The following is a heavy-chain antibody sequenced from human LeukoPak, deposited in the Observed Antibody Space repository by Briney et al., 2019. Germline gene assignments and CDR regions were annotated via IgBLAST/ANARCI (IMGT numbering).Heavy chain of an antibody. J-gene: IGHJ4*02. CDR1: GYTFTSYG. CDR2: ISAYNGNT. CDR3: ARAKGPTNPWGSYRYFPLDY. V-gene: IGHV1-18*01. Sequence: ASVKVSCKASGYTFTSYGICWVRQAPGQGLEWMGWISAYNGNTNYAQKLQGRVTMTTDTSTSTAYMELRSLRSDDTAVYYCARAKGPTNPWGSYRYFPLDYWGQGTLVTVSS. D-gene: IGHD3-16*02.